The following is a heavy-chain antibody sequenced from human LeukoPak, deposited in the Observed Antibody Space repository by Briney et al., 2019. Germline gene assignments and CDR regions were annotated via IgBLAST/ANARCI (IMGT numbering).Heavy chain of an antibody. CDR1: GFTFSSYA. V-gene: IGHV3-30*02. D-gene: IGHD2/OR15-2a*01. CDR2: IRKDGYSQ. Sequence: PGRSLRLSCAASGFTFSSYAMHWVRQAPGKGLEWVSFIRKDGYSQKYAGSVEDRFTISRDNSKNTVFLHLTSLRSEDTAMYYCAKDRGDFPPYFDFWGQGTLVTVSS. CDR3: AKDRGDFPPYFDF. J-gene: IGHJ4*02.